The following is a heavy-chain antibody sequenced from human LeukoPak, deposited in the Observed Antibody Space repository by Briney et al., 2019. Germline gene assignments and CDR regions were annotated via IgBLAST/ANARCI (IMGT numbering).Heavy chain of an antibody. D-gene: IGHD1-26*01. CDR3: ARQIVGATPYLDY. V-gene: IGHV4-39*01. CDR2: IYYSGST. Sequence: SETLSLTCTVSGGSISSSSYYWGWIRQPPGKGLEWIGTIYYSGSTYNNPSLRSRVTISVDTSKNQFSLNLSSVTAADTAVYYCARQIVGATPYLDYWGRGPWSPSPQ. J-gene: IGHJ4*02. CDR1: GGSISSSSYY.